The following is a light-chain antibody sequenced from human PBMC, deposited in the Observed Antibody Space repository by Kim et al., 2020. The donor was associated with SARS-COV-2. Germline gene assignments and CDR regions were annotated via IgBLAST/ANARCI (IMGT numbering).Light chain of an antibody. CDR1: RIGSKS. CDR3: QVWDTDNDHYV. Sequence: SYELTQPPSVSVAPGETARLTCGGNRIGSKSVHWYQQKPGQAPVVVIYYDSDRPSGIPERFSCSNSGNTATLTISSVEAGDEADYYCQVWDTDNDHYVFATGTKVTVL. V-gene: IGLV3-21*04. J-gene: IGLJ1*01. CDR2: YDS.